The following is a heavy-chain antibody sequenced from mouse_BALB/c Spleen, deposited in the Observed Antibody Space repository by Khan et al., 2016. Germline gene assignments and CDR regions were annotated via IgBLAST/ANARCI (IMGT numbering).Heavy chain of an antibody. CDR3: ARESENYENYFDY. CDR2: IWGDGTT. CDR1: GFSLTGYG. D-gene: IGHD1-1*01. V-gene: IGHV2-6-7*01. J-gene: IGHJ2*01. Sequence: QVQLKESGPGLVAPSQSLSITCTVSGFSLTGYGVNWVRQPPGKGLEWLGMIWGDGTTDYNSALKSRLSISKDNSQSQVFLKMNSLQTDDTARYSCARESENYENYFDYWGQGTNITVSS.